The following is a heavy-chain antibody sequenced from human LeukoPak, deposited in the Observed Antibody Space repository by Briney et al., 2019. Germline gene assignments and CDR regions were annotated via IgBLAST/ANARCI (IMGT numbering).Heavy chain of an antibody. J-gene: IGHJ4*02. Sequence: PSETLSLTCTVSGGSISSSSYYWGWIRQPPGKGLERIGSIYYSGSTYYNPSLKSRVTISVDTSENQFSLKLSSVTAADTAVYYCARYNWNYGTDYWGQGTLVTVSS. V-gene: IGHV4-39*01. D-gene: IGHD1-7*01. CDR3: ARYNWNYGTDY. CDR2: IYYSGST. CDR1: GGSISSSSYY.